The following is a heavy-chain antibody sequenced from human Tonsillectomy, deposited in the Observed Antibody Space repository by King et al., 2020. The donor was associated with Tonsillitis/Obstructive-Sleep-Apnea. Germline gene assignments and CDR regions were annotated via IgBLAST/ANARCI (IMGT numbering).Heavy chain of an antibody. J-gene: IGHJ3*02. V-gene: IGHV3-48*02. CDR1: GFTFSSYS. D-gene: IGHD3-22*01. CDR2: ISSSSSTI. Sequence: VQLVESGGGLVQPGGSLRLSCAASGFTFSSYSMNWVRQAPGKGLEWVSYISSSSSTIYYADSVKGRFTISGDNAKNSLYLQMNSLRDEDTAVYYCARDAPWDYYDSSGYDQTSIWGQGTMVTVSS. CDR3: ARDAPWDYYDSSGYDQTSI.